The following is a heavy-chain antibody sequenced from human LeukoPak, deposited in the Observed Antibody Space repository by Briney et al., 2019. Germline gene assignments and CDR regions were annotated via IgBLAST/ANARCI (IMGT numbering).Heavy chain of an antibody. Sequence: ASVKVSCKASGYTFTSYDINWVRQATGQGLEWMGWMNPNSGNTGYAQKFQGRVTMTRNTSISTAYMELSSLRSEDTAVYYCARGRNFITGTTSDWFDPWGQGTLVTVSS. V-gene: IGHV1-8*01. CDR3: ARGRNFITGTTSDWFDP. CDR1: GYTFTSYD. CDR2: MNPNSGNT. D-gene: IGHD1-7*01. J-gene: IGHJ5*02.